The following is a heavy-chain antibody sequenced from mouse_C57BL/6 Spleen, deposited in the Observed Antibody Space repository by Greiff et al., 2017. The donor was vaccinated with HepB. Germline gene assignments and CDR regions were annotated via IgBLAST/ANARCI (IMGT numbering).Heavy chain of an antibody. J-gene: IGHJ2*01. CDR1: GYSFTGYY. CDR2: INPSTGGT. V-gene: IGHV1-43*01. CDR3: ARGSYYGSPFDY. D-gene: IGHD1-1*01. Sequence: EVKLQESGPELVKPGASVKISCKASGYSFTGYYMHWVKQSSEKSLEWIGEINPSTGGTSYNQKFKGKATLTVDKSSSTAYMQLKSLTSEDSAVYYCARGSYYGSPFDYWGQGTTLTVSS.